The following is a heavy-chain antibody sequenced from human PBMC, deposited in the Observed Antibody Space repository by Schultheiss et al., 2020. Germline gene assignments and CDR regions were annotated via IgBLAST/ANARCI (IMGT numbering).Heavy chain of an antibody. CDR3: ARDEAAGTPLNYYYYYGMDV. D-gene: IGHD6-13*01. V-gene: IGHV3-9*01. Sequence: GGSLRLSCAASGFTFDDYAMHWVRQAPGKGLEWVSGISWNSGSIGYADSVKGRFTISRDNAKNSLYLQMNSLRAEDTAVYYCARDEAAGTPLNYYYYYGMDVWGQGTTVTVSS. CDR2: ISWNSGSI. J-gene: IGHJ6*02. CDR1: GFTFDDYA.